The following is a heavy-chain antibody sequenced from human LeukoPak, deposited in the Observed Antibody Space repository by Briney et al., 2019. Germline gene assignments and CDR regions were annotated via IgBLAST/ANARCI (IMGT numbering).Heavy chain of an antibody. CDR2: ISSDGNTI. J-gene: IGHJ3*02. Sequence: GGSLRLSCAASGFTFSSYEMNWVRQAPGKGLEWISYISSDGNTIYYADSVKGRFTISRDNAKNSLYPHMNSLRAEDTAVYYCTRAKPPYCRGGSCRTPGAFDIWGQGTVVTVSS. D-gene: IGHD2-15*01. CDR1: GFTFSSYE. CDR3: TRAKPPYCRGGSCRTPGAFDI. V-gene: IGHV3-48*03.